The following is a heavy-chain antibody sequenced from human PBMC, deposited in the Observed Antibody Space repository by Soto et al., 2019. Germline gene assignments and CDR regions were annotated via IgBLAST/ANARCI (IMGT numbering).Heavy chain of an antibody. CDR1: GGSISSGGYY. J-gene: IGHJ4*02. D-gene: IGHD3-10*01. CDR3: ARFGRNNDDKLWFDY. V-gene: IGHV4-31*03. CDR2: IYYSGST. Sequence: QVQLQESGPGLVKPSQTLSLTCTVSGGSISSGGYYWSWIRQHPGKGLEWIGYIYYSGSTYYNPSPKSRVTISVDTSKNQFSLKLSSVTAADTAVYYCARFGRNNDDKLWFDYWGQGTLVTVSS.